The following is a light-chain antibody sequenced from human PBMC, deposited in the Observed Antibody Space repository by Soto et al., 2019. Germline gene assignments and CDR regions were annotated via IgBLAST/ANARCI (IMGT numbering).Light chain of an antibody. CDR1: SSNIGSNT. Sequence: QSVLTQPPSASGTPGQRVTISCSGSSSNIGSNTVNWYQQLPGAAPKLLIYSNSQRPSGVPDRFSGSKSGTSASLAISGLQSEDEADDYCAAWDDSLNGYVFGTGTKVPVL. CDR3: AAWDDSLNGYV. V-gene: IGLV1-44*01. J-gene: IGLJ1*01. CDR2: SNS.